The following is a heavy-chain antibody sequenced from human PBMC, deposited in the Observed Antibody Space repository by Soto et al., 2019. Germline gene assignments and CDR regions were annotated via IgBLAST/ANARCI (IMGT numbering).Heavy chain of an antibody. Sequence: GGSLRLSCAASGFTFNSHSLNWVRQAPGKGLEWVSSISGSSTYIHYADSMKGRFTISRDNANNSLYLQMNSLRAEDTAVYFCARGGGGGYSSSSQYYFDYWGQGTLVTVSS. D-gene: IGHD6-6*01. CDR1: GFTFNSHS. V-gene: IGHV3-21*01. CDR3: ARGGGGGYSSSSQYYFDY. J-gene: IGHJ4*02. CDR2: ISGSSTYI.